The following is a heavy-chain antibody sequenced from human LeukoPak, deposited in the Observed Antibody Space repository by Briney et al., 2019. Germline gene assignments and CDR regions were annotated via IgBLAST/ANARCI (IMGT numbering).Heavy chain of an antibody. CDR3: ARDPVEWELLLDY. J-gene: IGHJ4*02. V-gene: IGHV3-7*01. Sequence: GGSLRLSCAASGFTFISYWMGWVRQAPGKRPEWVANMNIDGSEKYYADSVKGRFTISRDNARNSVYLQMNGLRVEDTAVYYCARDPVEWELLLDYWGQGTLATVSS. CDR1: GFTFISYW. CDR2: MNIDGSEK. D-gene: IGHD1-26*01.